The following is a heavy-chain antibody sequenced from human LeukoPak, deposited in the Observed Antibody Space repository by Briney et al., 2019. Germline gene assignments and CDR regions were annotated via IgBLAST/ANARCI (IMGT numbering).Heavy chain of an antibody. CDR1: GGSFSGYY. J-gene: IGHJ4*02. V-gene: IGHV4-34*01. CDR2: INHSGST. D-gene: IGHD2-2*01. Sequence: SETLSLTCAVYGGSFSGYYWSWIRQPPGKGLEWIGEINHSGSTNYNPSLKSRVTISVDTSRNQFSLKLSSVTAADTAVYYCARGRGGGYCSSTSCRVYFDYWGQGTLVTVSS. CDR3: ARGRGGGYCSSTSCRVYFDY.